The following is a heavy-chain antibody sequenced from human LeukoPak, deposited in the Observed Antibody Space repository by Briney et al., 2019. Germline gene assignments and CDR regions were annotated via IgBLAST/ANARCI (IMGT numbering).Heavy chain of an antibody. CDR2: INPNSGGT. J-gene: IGHJ4*02. CDR1: GYTFTGYY. D-gene: IGHD1-26*01. V-gene: IGHV1-2*06. CDR3: ARLKGIVGATNSDY. Sequence: ASVKVSCKASGYTFTGYYMHRVRQAPGQGLEWMGRINPNSGGTNYAQKFQGRVTMTRDTSISTAYRELSRLRSDDTAVYYCARLKGIVGATNSDYWGQGTLVTVSS.